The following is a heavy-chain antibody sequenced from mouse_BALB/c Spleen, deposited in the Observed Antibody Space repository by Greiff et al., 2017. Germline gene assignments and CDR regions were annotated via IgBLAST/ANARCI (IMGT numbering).Heavy chain of an antibody. V-gene: IGHV1-7*01. CDR3: ATITPFYAMDY. J-gene: IGHJ4*01. D-gene: IGHD2-4*01. Sequence: VKLMESGAELAKPGASVKMSCKASGYTFTSYWMHWVKQRPGQGLEWIGYINPSTGYTEYNQKFKDKATLTADKSSSTAYMQLSSLTSEDSAVYYCATITPFYAMDYWGQGTSVTVSS. CDR2: INPSTGYT. CDR1: GYTFTSYW.